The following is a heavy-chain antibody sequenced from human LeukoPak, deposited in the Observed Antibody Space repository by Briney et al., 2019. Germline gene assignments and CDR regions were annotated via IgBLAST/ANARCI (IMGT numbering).Heavy chain of an antibody. D-gene: IGHD6-19*01. J-gene: IGHJ5*02. CDR1: GYTFTSYD. Sequence: ASVKVSCKASGYTFTSYDINWVRQATGQGLEWMGWMNPNSGNTGYAQKFQGRVTMTRNTSISTAYMELSRLRSDDTAVYYCARAGVLAVAGTVNWFDPWGQGTLVTVSS. CDR2: MNPNSGNT. CDR3: ARAGVLAVAGTVNWFDP. V-gene: IGHV1-8*01.